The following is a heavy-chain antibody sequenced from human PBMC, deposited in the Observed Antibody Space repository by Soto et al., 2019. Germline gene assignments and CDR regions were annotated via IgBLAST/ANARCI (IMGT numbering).Heavy chain of an antibody. J-gene: IGHJ4*02. Sequence: GGSLRLSCAASGFGFSYYDMQWVRQPPGKGLEWVALISYDAKKKFFADSVKGRFTISRDNSKNTLYLQMNNLTPEDTAVYFCAKVRSTGKVQDYRGQGTLVTVSS. CDR1: GFGFSYYD. CDR2: ISYDAKKK. D-gene: IGHD2-2*01. CDR3: AKVRSTGKVQDY. V-gene: IGHV3-30*18.